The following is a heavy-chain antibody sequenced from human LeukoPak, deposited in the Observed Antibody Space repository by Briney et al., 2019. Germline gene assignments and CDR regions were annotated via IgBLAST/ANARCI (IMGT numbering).Heavy chain of an antibody. D-gene: IGHD3-9*01. CDR2: ISPNSGGT. J-gene: IGHJ4*02. CDR3: ARSNFDWLLWVDY. Sequence: ASVKVSCKASGYTFTGYYMHWVRQAPGQGLEWMGRISPNSGGTNYAQKFQGRVTMTRDTSISTAYMELSRLRSDDTAVYYCARSNFDWLLWVDYWGQGTLVTVSS. CDR1: GYTFTGYY. V-gene: IGHV1-2*06.